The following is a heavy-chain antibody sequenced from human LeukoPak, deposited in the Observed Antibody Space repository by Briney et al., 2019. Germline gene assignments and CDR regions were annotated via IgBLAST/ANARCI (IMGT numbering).Heavy chain of an antibody. V-gene: IGHV3-7*01. J-gene: IGHJ4*02. CDR2: IKQDGSDK. CDR1: GFTFSTYW. Sequence: GGSLRLSCAASGFTFSTYWMTWVRQAPGKGLEWVANIKQDGSDKYYVDSVKGRFTISRDNAKNSLYLQMNSLRAEDTAVYYCARFRCNSSAFDYWGQGTLVTVSS. D-gene: IGHD6-6*01. CDR3: ARFRCNSSAFDY.